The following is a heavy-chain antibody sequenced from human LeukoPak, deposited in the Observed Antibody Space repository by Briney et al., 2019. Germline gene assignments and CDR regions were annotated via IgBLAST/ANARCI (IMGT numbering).Heavy chain of an antibody. V-gene: IGHV3-30*18. D-gene: IGHD3-9*01. CDR2: ISSDGSNK. CDR3: AKDFDLFDF. Sequence: PGGSLRLSCAASGFIFSSYGMHWVRQAPGKGLEWVAVISSDGSNKYYADSVKGRFIISRDNSKNTLYLQMNSLRAEDTAVYYCAKDFDLFDFEGQGPLVTVSS. J-gene: IGHJ4*02. CDR1: GFIFSSYG.